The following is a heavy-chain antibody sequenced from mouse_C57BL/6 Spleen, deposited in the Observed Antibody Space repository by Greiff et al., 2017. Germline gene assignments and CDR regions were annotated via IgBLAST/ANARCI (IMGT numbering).Heavy chain of an antibody. CDR2: IYPGDGDT. D-gene: IGHD4-1*01. CDR1: GYAFSSYW. Sequence: QVQLQQSGAELVKPGASVKISCKASGYAFSSYWMNWVKQRPGKGLEWIGQIYPGDGDTNYNGQFKGKATLTADKSSSTSYMQLSRLTSEDSAVYFWARGSANWSYYYAMDYWGQGTSVTVSS. J-gene: IGHJ4*01. CDR3: ARGSANWSYYYAMDY. V-gene: IGHV1-80*01.